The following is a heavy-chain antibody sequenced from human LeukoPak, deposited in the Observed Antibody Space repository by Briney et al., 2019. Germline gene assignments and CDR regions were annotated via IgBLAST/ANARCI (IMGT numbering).Heavy chain of an antibody. CDR3: AKSPGIGTYGDRSTAVDY. CDR2: ISYDGTNK. V-gene: IGHV3-30*18. CDR1: GFSFSYYG. J-gene: IGHJ4*02. D-gene: IGHD4-17*01. Sequence: GSLRLSCSASGFSFSYYGFHWVRQAPGKGLEWVALISYDGTNKYYADSVKGRFTISRDNSKNTLFLQMNSLRAEDTAVYYCAKSPGIGTYGDRSTAVDYWGQGTLVTVSS.